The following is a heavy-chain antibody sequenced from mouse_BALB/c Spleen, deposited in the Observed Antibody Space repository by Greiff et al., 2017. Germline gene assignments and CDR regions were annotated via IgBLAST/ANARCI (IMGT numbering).Heavy chain of an antibody. D-gene: IGHD3-2*01. V-gene: IGHV1-26*01. CDR1: GYTFTDYY. CDR2: INPNNGDT. CDR3: ARGDSSCYGY. J-gene: IGHJ2*01. Sequence: EVKLMESGPELVKPGASVKMSCKASGYTFTDYYMKWVKQSHGKILEWIGDINPNNGDTFYNQKFKGKATLTVDKSSSTAYMQLNSLTSEDSAVYYCARGDSSCYGYWGQGTTLTVSS.